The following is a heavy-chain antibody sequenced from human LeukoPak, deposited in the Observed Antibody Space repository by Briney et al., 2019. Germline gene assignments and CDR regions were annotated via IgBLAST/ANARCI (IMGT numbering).Heavy chain of an antibody. CDR1: GAAMSSHY. CDR3: ATIVWGGASFGI. CDR2: MFYDGST. J-gene: IGHJ3*02. V-gene: IGHV4-59*11. D-gene: IGHD7-27*01. Sequence: SETLSLTCLVSGAAMSSHYWSWIRQTPGRGLEWIGYMFYDGSTNSNPTLKSRVTSSVDTSKNQFSLRLISVTAEDTAIYYCATIVWGGASFGIWGPGAMVIVSS.